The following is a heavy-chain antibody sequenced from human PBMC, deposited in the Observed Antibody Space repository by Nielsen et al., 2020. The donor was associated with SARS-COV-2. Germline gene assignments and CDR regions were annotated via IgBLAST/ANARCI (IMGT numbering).Heavy chain of an antibody. D-gene: IGHD2-2*02. CDR2: IYYSGST. CDR3: ARDSTAAIGGAWFDT. Sequence: TLSLTCTVSGGSISSGGYYWNWIRQHPGKGLEWIGNIYYSGSTFYNPSVKSHFSMSLDTSKNQFSLNVTSVTAADTAVYYCARDSTAAIGGAWFDTWGQGTLVTVSS. V-gene: IGHV4-31*01. J-gene: IGHJ5*02. CDR1: GGSISSGGYY.